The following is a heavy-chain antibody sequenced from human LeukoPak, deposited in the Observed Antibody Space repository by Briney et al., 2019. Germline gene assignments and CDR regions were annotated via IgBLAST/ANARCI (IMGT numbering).Heavy chain of an antibody. D-gene: IGHD3-22*01. J-gene: IGHJ4*02. CDR3: AKRGVVIRVILVGFHKEAYYFDS. CDR2: ISDSGGRT. Sequence: HPGGSLRLSCAVSGITLSNYGMSWVRLAPGKGLEWVAGISDSGGRTNYADSVKGRFTISRDYSKNTMYLQMDSLRAEDSAVYFCAKRGVVIRVILVGFHKEAYYFDSWGQGALVTVSS. V-gene: IGHV3-23*01. CDR1: GITLSNYG.